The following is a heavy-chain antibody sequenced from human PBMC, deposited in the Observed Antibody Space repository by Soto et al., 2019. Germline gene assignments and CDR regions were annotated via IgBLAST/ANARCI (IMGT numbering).Heavy chain of an antibody. J-gene: IGHJ4*02. CDR2: INHSGST. V-gene: IGHV4-34*01. CDR3: ARGPHYLDY. Sequence: SDTLSITCAFYGLSFSGYYLSWIRQPPGKGLEWIGEINHSGSTNYNPSLKSRVTISVDTSKNQFSLKLSSVTAADTAVYYCARGPHYLDYWGQGTLVNVSS. CDR1: GLSFSGYY.